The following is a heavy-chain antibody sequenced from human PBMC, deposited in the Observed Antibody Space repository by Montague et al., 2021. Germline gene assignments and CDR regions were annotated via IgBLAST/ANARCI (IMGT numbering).Heavy chain of an antibody. V-gene: IGHV4-59*03. CDR1: SGSISSFY. J-gene: IGHJ4*02. D-gene: IGHD2-8*01. CDR2: LYDSGDT. CDR3: ARRGRAMGLYHFDY. Sequence: SETLSLTCIVSSGSISSFYWAWIRQAPGKALEWIGHLYDSGDTYYNPSLNSRLTISLDTSRNQFFLRLTSVTAADTAVYYCARRGRAMGLYHFDYWGQGTLVTVSS.